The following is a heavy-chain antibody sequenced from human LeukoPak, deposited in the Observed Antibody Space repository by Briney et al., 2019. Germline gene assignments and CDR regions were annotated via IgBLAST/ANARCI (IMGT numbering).Heavy chain of an antibody. CDR2: IYPGDPDT. Sequence: GESLKISCKGSGYSFTNYWIGWVRQMPGKGLEWMGVIYPGDPDTRYSPSFQGQVSISAVKSINTAYLQWSSLRASDTAIYYCARHSSSNIFGAFDIWGQGTMVTVSS. J-gene: IGHJ3*02. V-gene: IGHV5-51*01. CDR3: ARHSSSNIFGAFDI. D-gene: IGHD3-3*02. CDR1: GYSFTNYW.